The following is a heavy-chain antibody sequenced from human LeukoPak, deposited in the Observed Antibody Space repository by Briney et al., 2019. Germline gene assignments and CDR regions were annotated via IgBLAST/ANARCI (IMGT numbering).Heavy chain of an antibody. CDR1: GGSISSGDYY. CDR3: ARGVFAVDAFDI. V-gene: IGHV4-30-4*01. J-gene: IGHJ3*02. Sequence: SETLSLTCTVSGGSISSGDYYWSWIRQPPGKGLEWIGHIYYSGSTYYNPSLKGRVNISVDASKKQFSLKLSSVTAADTAVYYCARGVFAVDAFDIWGQGTKVTVSS. D-gene: IGHD3-10*01. CDR2: IYYSGST.